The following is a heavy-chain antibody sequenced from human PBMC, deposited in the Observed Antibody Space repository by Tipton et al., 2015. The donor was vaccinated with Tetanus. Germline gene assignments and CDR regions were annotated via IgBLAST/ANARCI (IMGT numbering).Heavy chain of an antibody. CDR1: GLTFSRYS. CDR3: AKDFEWSFDY. J-gene: IGHJ4*02. Sequence: SLRLSCVASGLTFSRYSMGWVRQAPGKGLEWVSAISGSGGKTQYADSVKGRFTISRDNSKDTVFLDMSNLRAEDTALYYCAKDFEWSFDYWGQGTRVTVSS. CDR2: ISGSGGKT. D-gene: IGHD3-3*01. V-gene: IGHV3-23*01.